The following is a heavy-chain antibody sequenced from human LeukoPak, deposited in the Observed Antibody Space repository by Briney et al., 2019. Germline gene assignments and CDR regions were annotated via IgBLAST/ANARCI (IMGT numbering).Heavy chain of an antibody. CDR1: GFTFSTYW. D-gene: IGHD6-19*01. V-gene: IGHV3-7*01. CDR3: SRDPFTIPVNGLAPKDY. CDR2: INQDGIDK. Sequence: PGGSLRLSCAASGFTFSTYWMSWVRQAPGKGLEWVANINQDGIDKYYVDSVKGRFTISRDNAKNSLYLRMSNLRAEDTAVYFCSRDPFTIPVNGLAPKDYWGQGTLVTVSS. J-gene: IGHJ4*02.